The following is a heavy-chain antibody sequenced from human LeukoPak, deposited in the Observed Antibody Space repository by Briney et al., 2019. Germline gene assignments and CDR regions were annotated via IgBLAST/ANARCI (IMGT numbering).Heavy chain of an antibody. CDR3: ARVGRGYCSGGSCYSFDY. Sequence: GGSLRLSCAASGFTFSSYWMHWVRHAPGKGLVWVSRINSDGSSTSYADSVKGRFTISRDNAKNTLYLQMNSLRAEDTAVYYCARVGRGYCSGGSCYSFDYWGQGTLVTVSS. J-gene: IGHJ4*02. CDR2: INSDGSST. V-gene: IGHV3-74*01. CDR1: GFTFSSYW. D-gene: IGHD2-15*01.